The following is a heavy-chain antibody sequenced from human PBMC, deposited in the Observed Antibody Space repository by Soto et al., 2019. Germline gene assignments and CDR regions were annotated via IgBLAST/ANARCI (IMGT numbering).Heavy chain of an antibody. CDR1: GXSISSSSYY. V-gene: IGHV4-39*01. J-gene: IGHJ4*02. CDR2: IYYSGST. CDR3: ARQQRQGSPGSFDY. D-gene: IGHD3-10*01. Sequence: SETLSLTCTVSGXSISSSSYYWGWIRQPPGKGLEWIGSIYYSGSTYYNPSLKSRVTISVDTSKNQFSLKLSSVTAADTAVYYCARQQRQGSPGSFDYWGQGTLVTVS.